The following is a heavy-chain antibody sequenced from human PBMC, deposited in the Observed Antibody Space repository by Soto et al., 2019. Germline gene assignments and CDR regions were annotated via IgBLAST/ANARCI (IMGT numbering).Heavy chain of an antibody. CDR3: ARARGYIAVAGMRAFDY. J-gene: IGHJ4*02. CDR2: IKQDGGER. D-gene: IGHD6-19*01. V-gene: IGHV3-7*03. Sequence: GGSLRLSCAASGFTFSSYWMYWVRQAPGKGLEWVANIKQDGGERYYVDSVKGRFTISVDTSKNQFSLKLSSVTAADTAVYYCARARGYIAVAGMRAFDYWGQGTLVTVSS. CDR1: GFTFSSYW.